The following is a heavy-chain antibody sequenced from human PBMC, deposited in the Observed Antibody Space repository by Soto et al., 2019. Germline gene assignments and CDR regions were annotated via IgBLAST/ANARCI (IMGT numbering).Heavy chain of an antibody. V-gene: IGHV1-18*01. CDR3: ARDGMGLRHGFMAV. CDR2: ISAYNGNT. D-gene: IGHD3-16*01. Sequence: CKSAGYAFSRYRGGCVRHENGQGLEWMGWISAYNGNTNYAQKLQGRVTMTTDTSTSTAYMELRSLRSDDTAVYYCARDGMGLRHGFMAVLGRGTTVTVSS. J-gene: IGHJ6*02. CDR1: GYAFSRYR.